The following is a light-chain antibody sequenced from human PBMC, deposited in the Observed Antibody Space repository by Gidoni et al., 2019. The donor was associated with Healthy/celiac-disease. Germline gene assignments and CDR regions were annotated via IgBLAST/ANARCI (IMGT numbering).Light chain of an antibody. CDR2: AAS. J-gene: IGKJ1*01. V-gene: IGKV1-39*01. CDR1: QSSSSY. Sequence: DIQMTQSPSSLSASVGDRVTITCRASQSSSSYLNWYQQKPGKAPKLLIYAASSLQSGVPSRFSGSGSGTDFTLTIISQQPEDFETYYCQQSYSTPDTFGQGTKVEIK. CDR3: QQSYSTPDT.